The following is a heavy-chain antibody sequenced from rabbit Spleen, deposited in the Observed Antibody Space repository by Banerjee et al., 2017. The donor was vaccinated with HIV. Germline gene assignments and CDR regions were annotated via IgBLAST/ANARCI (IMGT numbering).Heavy chain of an antibody. CDR2: IDLVFGVT. CDR1: GFSFSNKD. J-gene: IGHJ6*01. Sequence: EQLEESGGGLVKPEGSLTLTCKASGFSFSNKDVMCWVRQAPGKGLEWIGYIDLVFGVTYYASWVNGRFTISSHNAQNTLYVQLNSLTAADTATYFCARDGAGGSYFALWGPGTLVTVS. D-gene: IGHD8-1*01. V-gene: IGHV1S47*01. CDR3: ARDGAGGSYFAL.